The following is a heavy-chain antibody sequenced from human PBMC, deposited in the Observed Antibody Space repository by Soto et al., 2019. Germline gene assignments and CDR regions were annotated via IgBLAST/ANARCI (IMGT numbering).Heavy chain of an antibody. CDR3: ANTYSSSWFPTFVY. V-gene: IGHV3-23*01. Sequence: GGSLRLSCGAAGFTFGSYAVSWVRQAPGKGLEWVSAISGSGGSTYYADSVKGRFTISRDNSKNTLYLQMNSLRAEDTAVYYCANTYSSSWFPTFVYWGQGTLVTVSS. CDR2: ISGSGGST. CDR1: GFTFGSYA. D-gene: IGHD6-13*01. J-gene: IGHJ4*02.